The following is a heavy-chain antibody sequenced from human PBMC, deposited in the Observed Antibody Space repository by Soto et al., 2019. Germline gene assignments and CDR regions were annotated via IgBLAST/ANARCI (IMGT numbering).Heavy chain of an antibody. V-gene: IGHV1-2*02. J-gene: IGHJ3*02. CDR1: GYTFTGYY. D-gene: IGHD3-22*01. Sequence: VASVKVSCKASGYTFTGYYMHWVRQAPGQGLEWMGWINPNSGGTNYAQKFQGRVTMTRDTSISTAYMELSRLRSDDTAVYYCARENDSSGPSDAFDIWGQGTMVTVSS. CDR2: INPNSGGT. CDR3: ARENDSSGPSDAFDI.